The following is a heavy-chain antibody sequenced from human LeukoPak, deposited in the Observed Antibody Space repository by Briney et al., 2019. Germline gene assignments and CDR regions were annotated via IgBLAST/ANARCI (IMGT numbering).Heavy chain of an antibody. D-gene: IGHD7-27*01. CDR2: ISSSSSTI. CDR1: GFTFSSYS. CDR3: AKPRNWGLAPSLDWYFDL. Sequence: GGSLRLSCAASGFTFSSYSMNWVRQAPGKGLEWVSYISSSSSTIYYADSVKGRFTISRDNAKNSLYLQMNSLRAEDTAVYYCAKPRNWGLAPSLDWYFDLWGRGTLVTVSS. V-gene: IGHV3-48*04. J-gene: IGHJ2*01.